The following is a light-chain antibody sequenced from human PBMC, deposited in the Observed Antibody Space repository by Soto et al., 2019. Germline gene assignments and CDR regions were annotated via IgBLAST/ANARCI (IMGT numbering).Light chain of an antibody. CDR2: LGS. V-gene: IGKV2-28*01. J-gene: IGKJ4*01. Sequence: DSLITQSPLSLPVTPGEPASISCRSSQSLLHSNGYNYLDWYLQKPGQSPQLLIYLGSNRASGVPDRFSGSGSGTDFTLKISRVEAEDVRVYYCMQALQTPLTFGGGTKVDVK. CDR1: QSLLHSNGYNY. CDR3: MQALQTPLT.